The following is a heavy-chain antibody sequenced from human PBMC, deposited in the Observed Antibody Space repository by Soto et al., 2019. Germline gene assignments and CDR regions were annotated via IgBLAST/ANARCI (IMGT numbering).Heavy chain of an antibody. CDR3: TRDHRHLDY. Sequence: GGSLRLSCTASGFTFGDYAMNWFRQAPGKGLEWVGFIRSKAYGGTTENAASVKGRFAISRDDSKSIAYLQMNSLKTEDTAVYYCTRDHRHLDYWGQGTLVTVSS. J-gene: IGHJ4*02. CDR1: GFTFGDYA. V-gene: IGHV3-49*03. CDR2: IRSKAYGGTT.